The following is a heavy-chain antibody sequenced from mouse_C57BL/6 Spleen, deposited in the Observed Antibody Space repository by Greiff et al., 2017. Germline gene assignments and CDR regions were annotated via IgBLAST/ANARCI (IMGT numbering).Heavy chain of an antibody. D-gene: IGHD1-1*01. J-gene: IGHJ3*01. CDR3: ASGPTVEGFAY. CDR2: IWGVGST. V-gene: IGHV2-6*01. Sequence: VKLVESGPGLVAPSQSLSITCTVSGFSLTSYGVDWVRQSPGKGLEWLGVIWGVGSTNYNSALKSRLSISKDNSKSQVFLKMNSLQTDDTAMYYCASGPTVEGFAYWGQGTLVTVSA. CDR1: GFSLTSYG.